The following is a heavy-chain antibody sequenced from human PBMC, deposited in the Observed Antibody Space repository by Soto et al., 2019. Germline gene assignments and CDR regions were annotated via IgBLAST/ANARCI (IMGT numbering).Heavy chain of an antibody. CDR3: ARGRGYKGDFDY. CDR2: INRSRST. J-gene: IGHJ4*02. Sequence: SETLSLTCAVYGESFSGYYWSWIRQPPGKGLEWIGEINRSRSTNHNPSLKSRVTISVDTSKNQFSLKLNSVTAADTAVYYCARGRGYKGDFDYWGQGPLVT. D-gene: IGHD5-12*01. CDR1: GESFSGYY. V-gene: IGHV4-34*01.